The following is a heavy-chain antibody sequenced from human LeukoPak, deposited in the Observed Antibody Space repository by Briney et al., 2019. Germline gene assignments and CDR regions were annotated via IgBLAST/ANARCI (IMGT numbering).Heavy chain of an antibody. Sequence: PGGSLRLSCAASGFTVSSSYTSWVRQAPGKGLEWVSVIYSGGDTYYADSVKGRFTISRDNSKNSLYLQMNTLRAEDTAIYYCATGSPDYGGKGFDYWGQGTLVTVSS. CDR2: IYSGGDT. CDR1: GFTVSSSY. V-gene: IGHV3-53*01. CDR3: ATGSPDYGGKGFDY. D-gene: IGHD4-23*01. J-gene: IGHJ4*02.